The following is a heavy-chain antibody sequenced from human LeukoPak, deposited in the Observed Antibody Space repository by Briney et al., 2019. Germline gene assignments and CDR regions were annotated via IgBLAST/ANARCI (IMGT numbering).Heavy chain of an antibody. J-gene: IGHJ6*02. CDR1: GGTFSSYA. Sequence: SVKVSCKASGGTFSSYAISWVRQAPGQGLEWTGRIIPILGIANYAQKFQGRVTITADKSTSTAYMELSSLRSEDTAVYYCARGEDLYYYYGMDVWGQGTTVTVSS. CDR3: ARGEDLYYYYGMDV. CDR2: IIPILGIA. D-gene: IGHD3-16*01. V-gene: IGHV1-69*04.